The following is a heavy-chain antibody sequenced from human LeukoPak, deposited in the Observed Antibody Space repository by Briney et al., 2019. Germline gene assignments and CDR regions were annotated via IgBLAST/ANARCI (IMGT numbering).Heavy chain of an antibody. CDR3: ARGQVDIVVVPAAILAPHLYYMDV. D-gene: IGHD2-2*02. J-gene: IGHJ6*03. V-gene: IGHV4-34*01. Sequence: SETLSLTCAVYGGSFSGYYWSWIRQPPGKGLEWIEEINHSGSTNYNPSLKSRVTISVDTSKNQFSLKPSSVTAADTAVYYCARGQVDIVVVPAAILAPHLYYMDVWGKGTTVTVSS. CDR2: INHSGST. CDR1: GGSFSGYY.